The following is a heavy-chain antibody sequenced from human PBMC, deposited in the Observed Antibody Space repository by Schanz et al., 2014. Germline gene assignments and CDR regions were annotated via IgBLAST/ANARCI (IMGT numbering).Heavy chain of an antibody. V-gene: IGHV3-30-3*01. CDR1: GFTFSSYA. CDR3: ARDSGYCSGGSCLTFDY. CDR2: ISYDGSNK. Sequence: QVQLLQFGGGVVQPGRSLRLSCAASGFTFSSYAMHWVRQAPGKGLEWVAVISYDGSNKYYADSVKGRFTISRDNSKNTLYLQMNTLRAEDTAVYYCARDSGYCSGGSCLTFDYWGQGTLVTVSS. D-gene: IGHD2-15*01. J-gene: IGHJ4*02.